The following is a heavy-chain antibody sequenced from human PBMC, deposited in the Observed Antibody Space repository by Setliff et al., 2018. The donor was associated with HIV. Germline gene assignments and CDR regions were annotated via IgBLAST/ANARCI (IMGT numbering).Heavy chain of an antibody. J-gene: IGHJ6*02. CDR3: ARGTSGSGWYLDYYYSGMDV. CDR1: GGSFSNYY. Sequence: SETLSLTCTVYGGSFSNYYTNWIRQPPGKGLEWIGELSPSGTTRPNPSLQSRVIISLDTSKNQFSLKLTSVTAADTAVYYCARGTSGSGWYLDYYYSGMDVWGQGTTVTVSS. V-gene: IGHV4-34*01. D-gene: IGHD6-19*01. CDR2: LSPSGTT.